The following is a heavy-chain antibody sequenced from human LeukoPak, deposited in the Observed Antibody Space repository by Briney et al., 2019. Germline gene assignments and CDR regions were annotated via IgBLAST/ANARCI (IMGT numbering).Heavy chain of an antibody. V-gene: IGHV1-69-2*01. D-gene: IGHD2-2*01. CDR2: VDPEDGET. Sequence: ASVKVFCKVSGYTFTDYYMHWVQQAPGKGLEWMGLVDPEDGETIYAEKFQGRVTITADTSTDTAYMELSSLRSEDTAVYYCATDRCSSTSCPENWFDPWGQGTLVTVSS. J-gene: IGHJ5*02. CDR1: GYTFTDYY. CDR3: ATDRCSSTSCPENWFDP.